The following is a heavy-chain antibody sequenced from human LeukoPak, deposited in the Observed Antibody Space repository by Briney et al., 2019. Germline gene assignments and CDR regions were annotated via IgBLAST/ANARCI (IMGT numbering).Heavy chain of an antibody. CDR3: AKGEGSGYSYLFHAFDI. J-gene: IGHJ3*02. V-gene: IGHV3-23*01. Sequence: PGGSLRLSCAASGFTFSSYAMSWVRQAPGKGLEWVSAISGSGGSTYYADSVKGRFTISRDNSKNTLYLQMNSLRAEDTAVYYCAKGEGSGYSYLFHAFDIWGQGTMVTVSS. CDR2: ISGSGGST. D-gene: IGHD5-18*01. CDR1: GFTFSSYA.